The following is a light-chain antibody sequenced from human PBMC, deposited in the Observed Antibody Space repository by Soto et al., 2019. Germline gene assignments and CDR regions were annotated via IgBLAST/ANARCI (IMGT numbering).Light chain of an antibody. CDR2: GTS. J-gene: IGKJ4*01. Sequence: VMTQSPDIVSVSPGERATLSCWASQSVSSNLAWYQQKPGQAPRLLISGTSTRAAGIPARFSGDRSGTDFTLTISSLQSEDLGVYYCQQYNDGIAFGGGTKVEIK. CDR1: QSVSSN. V-gene: IGKV3-15*01. CDR3: QQYNDGIA.